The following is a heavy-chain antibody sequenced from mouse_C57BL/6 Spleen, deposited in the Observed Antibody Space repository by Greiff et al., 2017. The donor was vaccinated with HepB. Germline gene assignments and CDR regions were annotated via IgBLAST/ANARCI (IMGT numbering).Heavy chain of an antibody. Sequence: VQLQQSGAELAKPGASVKLSCKASGYTFTSYWMHWVKQRPGQGLEWIGYINPSSGYTKYNQKFKDKATLTADKSSSTAYMQLSSLTYEDAAVYYCARETTVVAPAMDYWGQGTSVTVSS. CDR3: ARETTVVAPAMDY. J-gene: IGHJ4*01. CDR2: INPSSGYT. V-gene: IGHV1-7*01. D-gene: IGHD1-1*01. CDR1: GYTFTSYW.